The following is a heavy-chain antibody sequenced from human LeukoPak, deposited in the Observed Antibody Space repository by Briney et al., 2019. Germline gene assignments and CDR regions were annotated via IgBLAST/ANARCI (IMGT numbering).Heavy chain of an antibody. CDR3: AKDSCGGDCYSFDY. Sequence: PGGSLRLSCAASGFTFSSYGMHWVRQAPGKGLEWVAVIWYDGSNKYYADSVKGRFTISRDSSKNTLYLQMNSLRAEDTAVYYCAKDSCGGDCYSFDYWGQGTLVTVSS. J-gene: IGHJ4*02. D-gene: IGHD2-21*02. CDR2: IWYDGSNK. CDR1: GFTFSSYG. V-gene: IGHV3-30*02.